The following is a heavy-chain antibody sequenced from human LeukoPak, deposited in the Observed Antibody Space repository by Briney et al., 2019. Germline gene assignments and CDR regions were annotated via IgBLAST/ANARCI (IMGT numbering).Heavy chain of an antibody. D-gene: IGHD4-23*01. CDR1: GYTFTGYY. J-gene: IGHJ4*02. V-gene: IGHV1-2*06. CDR3: ASYHDYGGNPDY. CDR2: INPNSGGT. Sequence: GASVKVSCKASGYTFTGYYMHRVRQAPGQGLEWMGRINPNSGGTNYAQMFQGRVTMTRDTSISTAYMELSRLRSDDTAVYYCASYHDYGGNPDYWGQGTLVTVSS.